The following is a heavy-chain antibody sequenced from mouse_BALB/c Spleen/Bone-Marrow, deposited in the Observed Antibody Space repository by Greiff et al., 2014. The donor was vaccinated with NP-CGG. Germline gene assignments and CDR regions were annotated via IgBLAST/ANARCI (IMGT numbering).Heavy chain of an antibody. J-gene: IGHJ3*01. CDR2: IYPSTGYT. Sequence: VKLMESGAELAKPGASVKMSCKASGYTFTSYWMHWVKQRPGQGLEWIGYIYPSTGYTEHNQKFKDKAIMTADKSSSTAYMQLGSLTSEDSAVYYCARDDYAYWGQGTLVTVSA. CDR1: GYTFTSYW. CDR3: ARDDYAY. V-gene: IGHV1-7*01. D-gene: IGHD2-4*01.